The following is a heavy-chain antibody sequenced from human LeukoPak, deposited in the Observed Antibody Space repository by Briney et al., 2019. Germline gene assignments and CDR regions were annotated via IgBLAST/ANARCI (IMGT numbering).Heavy chain of an antibody. J-gene: IGHJ5*02. CDR1: GGSISSGSYY. Sequence: PSETLSLTCTVSGGSISSGSYYWNWIRQPAGKGLEWIGRIYTSGSPNYNPSLKSRVTISVDTSKNQFSLKLNSVTAADTAVYYCARDSEVGNGFDPWGQGTLVTVSS. CDR3: ARDSEVGNGFDP. V-gene: IGHV4-61*02. D-gene: IGHD2-2*01. CDR2: IYTSGSP.